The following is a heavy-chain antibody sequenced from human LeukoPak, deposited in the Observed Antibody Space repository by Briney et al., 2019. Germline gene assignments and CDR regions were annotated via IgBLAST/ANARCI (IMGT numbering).Heavy chain of an antibody. Sequence: KPSETLSLTCTVSGDSISSYSWSWIRQPAGKGLEWIGRVYSSGKTNYNPALESRVTMSLDTSKKQFSLKLTSVTAADTAVYYCARVVTGSLGLRFVAPKVYYFLDVWGKGTTVTVSS. V-gene: IGHV4-4*07. CDR2: VYSSGKT. CDR1: GDSISSYS. J-gene: IGHJ6*03. CDR3: ARVVTGSLGLRFVAPKVYYFLDV. D-gene: IGHD3-3*01.